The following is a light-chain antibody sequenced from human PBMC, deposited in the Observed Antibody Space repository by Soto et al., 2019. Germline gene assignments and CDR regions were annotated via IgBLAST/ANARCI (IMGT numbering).Light chain of an antibody. CDR2: KAS. Sequence: DIQMTQSPSTLSASVGDRVTITCRASQSLSSWLAWYQQKPGKAPNLLIYKASSLESGVPSRFSGSGSGIEFTLTISSLQPDDFATYYCQQYNSFPYTFGQGTKLEIK. CDR1: QSLSSW. J-gene: IGKJ2*01. CDR3: QQYNSFPYT. V-gene: IGKV1-5*03.